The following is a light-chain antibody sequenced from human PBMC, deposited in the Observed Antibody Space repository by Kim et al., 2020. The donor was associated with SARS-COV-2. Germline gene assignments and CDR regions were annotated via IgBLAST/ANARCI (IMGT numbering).Light chain of an antibody. J-gene: IGLJ3*02. CDR2: VSS. V-gene: IGLV1-40*01. Sequence: PGQRVTISGTGSSSNIGTGYVVHWYQQLPGTAPKLLIFVSSNRPSGVPDRFSGSKSGTAASLAITGLQAEDEADYYCQSYDGSLWVFGGGTQLTVL. CDR3: QSYDGSLWV. CDR1: SSNIGTGYV.